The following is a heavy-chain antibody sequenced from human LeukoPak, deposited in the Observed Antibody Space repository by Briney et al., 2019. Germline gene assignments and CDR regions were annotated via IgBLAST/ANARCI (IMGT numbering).Heavy chain of an antibody. Sequence: ASVKVSCKVSGYTLTELSIHWVRQAPGKGLEWMGGFDPENGEIIYAQEFQGRVTMTEDRSGDTAYMQLSSLRSEDTAVYYCSTDAGYCNSTTCSYYFDYWGQGTLVTASS. J-gene: IGHJ4*02. CDR1: GYTLTELS. D-gene: IGHD2/OR15-2a*01. CDR2: FDPENGEI. V-gene: IGHV1-24*01. CDR3: STDAGYCNSTTCSYYFDY.